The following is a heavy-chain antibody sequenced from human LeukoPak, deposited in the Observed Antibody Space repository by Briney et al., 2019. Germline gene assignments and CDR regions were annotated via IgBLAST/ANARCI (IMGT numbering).Heavy chain of an antibody. D-gene: IGHD6-13*01. CDR3: AREAGISSSWYPDKGAPDY. Sequence: SETLSLTCTVSGGSISSSSYYWGWIRQPPGKGLEWIGSIYYSGSTYYNPSLKSRVTISVDTSKNQFSLKLSSVTAADTAVYYCAREAGISSSWYPDKGAPDYWGQGTLVTVSS. V-gene: IGHV4-39*07. CDR2: IYYSGST. J-gene: IGHJ4*02. CDR1: GGSISSSSYY.